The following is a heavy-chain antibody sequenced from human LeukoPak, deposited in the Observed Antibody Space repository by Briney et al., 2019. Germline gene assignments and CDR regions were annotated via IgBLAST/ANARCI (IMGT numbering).Heavy chain of an antibody. CDR2: IIPIFGTA. CDR1: GGTFSSYA. Sequence: ASVKVSCKASGGTFSSYAISWVRQAPGQGLEWMGGIIPIFGTANYAQKFQGRVTITADESTSTAYMELSSLRSEDTVVYYCARELCSSTSCLTYYYYGMDVWGQGTTVTVSS. D-gene: IGHD2-2*01. J-gene: IGHJ6*02. CDR3: ARELCSSTSCLTYYYYGMDV. V-gene: IGHV1-69*13.